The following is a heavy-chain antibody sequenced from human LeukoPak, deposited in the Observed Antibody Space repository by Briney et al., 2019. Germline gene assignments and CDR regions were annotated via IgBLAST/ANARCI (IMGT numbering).Heavy chain of an antibody. CDR3: AAGAQLPIDY. D-gene: IGHD2-2*01. J-gene: IGHJ4*02. Sequence: GASVKVSCKVSGYALTELSILWVRQAPGKGLEWMGGFGSEDNEIIYAQKFQGRVTMTEDTPTDTAYMELSSLTSEDTAIYYCAAGAQLPIDYWGQGTLVTVSS. V-gene: IGHV1-24*01. CDR1: GYALTELS. CDR2: FGSEDNEI.